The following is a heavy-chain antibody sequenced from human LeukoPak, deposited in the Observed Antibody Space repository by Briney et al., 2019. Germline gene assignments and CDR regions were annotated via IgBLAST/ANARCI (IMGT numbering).Heavy chain of an antibody. V-gene: IGHV4-30-2*01. CDR2: IYHSGST. CDR1: GFTFTSYA. Sequence: LRLSCAASGFTFTSYAMSWVRQAPGKGLEWIGYIYHSGSTYYNPSLKSRVTISVDRSKNQFSLKLSSVTAADTAVYYCARSTYYYDSSGRKYNWFDPWGQGTLVTVSS. D-gene: IGHD3-22*01. CDR3: ARSTYYYDSSGRKYNWFDP. J-gene: IGHJ5*02.